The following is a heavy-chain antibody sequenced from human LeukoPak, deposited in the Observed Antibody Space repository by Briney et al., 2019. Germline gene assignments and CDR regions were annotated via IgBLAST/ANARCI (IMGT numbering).Heavy chain of an antibody. CDR2: IIPTLGIA. CDR1: GGTFSSYT. CDR3: AGEGGYGDYRAGDY. D-gene: IGHD4-17*01. V-gene: IGHV1-69*02. Sequence: GASVKVSCKASGGTFSSYTISWVRQAPGQGLEWMGRIIPTLGIANYAQKFQGRVTITADKSTSTAYMELSSLRSEDTAVYYCAGEGGYGDYRAGDYWGQGTLVTVSS. J-gene: IGHJ4*02.